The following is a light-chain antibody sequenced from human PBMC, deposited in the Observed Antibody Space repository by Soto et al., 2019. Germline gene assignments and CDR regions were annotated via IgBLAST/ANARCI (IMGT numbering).Light chain of an antibody. V-gene: IGKV3-15*01. Sequence: EIVMTQSPATLSVSPGERATLSCRASQSVSSNLAWYQQKPGQAPRLLIYGASTRATGIPARFSGSGSGTEVTLTISSLQSADFAVYSCQQYNNWPPWTFGQGTKVEIK. J-gene: IGKJ1*01. CDR3: QQYNNWPPWT. CDR1: QSVSSN. CDR2: GAS.